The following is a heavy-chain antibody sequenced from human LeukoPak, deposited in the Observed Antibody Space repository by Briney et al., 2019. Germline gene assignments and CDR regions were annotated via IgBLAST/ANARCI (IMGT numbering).Heavy chain of an antibody. J-gene: IGHJ4*02. CDR3: ARERSAYTNGWSFDF. V-gene: IGHV1-18*01. CDR2: ISASSGDT. Sequence: ASVKVSCKTSGYTFTSNGLSWVRQAPGQGLEWIGWISASSGDTYYTQSLQGRVSMTTDTSTKTAYMEITNLAPDDTAIYYCARERSAYTNGWSFDFWGQGTLVIVSS. D-gene: IGHD6-19*01. CDR1: GYTFTSNG.